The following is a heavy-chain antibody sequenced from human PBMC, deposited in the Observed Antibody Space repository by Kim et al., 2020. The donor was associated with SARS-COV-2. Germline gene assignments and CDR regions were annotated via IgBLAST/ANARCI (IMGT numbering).Heavy chain of an antibody. V-gene: IGHV4-31*03. CDR3: ARQPGGNLDV. D-gene: IGHD2-15*01. CDR2: IYYSGST. J-gene: IGHJ6*02. Sequence: SETLSLTCTVSGGSISSGGYYWSWIRQHPGKGLEWIGYIYYSGSTYYNPSLKSRVTISVDTSKNQFSLKLSSVTAADTAVYYCARQPGGNLDVWGQGTTVTVSS. CDR1: GGSISSGGYY.